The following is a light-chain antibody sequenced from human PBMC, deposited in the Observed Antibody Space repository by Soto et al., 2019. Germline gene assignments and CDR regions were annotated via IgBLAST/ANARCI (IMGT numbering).Light chain of an antibody. Sequence: DIVLTQSPGTLSLSPGERATLSCRASQTVLNNYLTWYQQKPGQAPRRLIYGASSRATGIPDRFSGSGSGTDFTLTISGLQSEDFALYFCQQYNNWPFSFGQGTRLEIK. CDR2: GAS. CDR3: QQYNNWPFS. J-gene: IGKJ5*01. CDR1: QTVLNNY. V-gene: IGKV3-20*01.